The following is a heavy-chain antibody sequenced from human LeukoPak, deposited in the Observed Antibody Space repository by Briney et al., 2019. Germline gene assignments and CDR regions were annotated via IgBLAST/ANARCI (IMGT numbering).Heavy chain of an antibody. J-gene: IGHJ4*02. V-gene: IGHV3-21*06. CDR1: GFTFSSYS. Sequence: PGGSLRLSCAAYGFTFSSYSMNWVRQAPGKGLEWVSFISTSSSYIYYADSVKGRFTISRDNSKNTLYLQMNSLRAEDTAVYYCAQEAYSSSWYFDFWGQGTLVTVSS. D-gene: IGHD6-13*01. CDR2: ISTSSSYI. CDR3: AQEAYSSSWYFDF.